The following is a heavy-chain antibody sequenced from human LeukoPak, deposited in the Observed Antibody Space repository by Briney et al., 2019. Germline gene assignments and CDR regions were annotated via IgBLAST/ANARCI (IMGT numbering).Heavy chain of an antibody. Sequence: GGSLRLSCAASGFTLSSSEMNWVRQAPGKGLEWVSRISSNGGSTTYADSVKGRFTISRDNARNTLYLQMNSLRVEDTAVYFCARGTGYLLLDYWGPGTLVTVSS. D-gene: IGHD3/OR15-3a*01. CDR1: GFTLSSSE. J-gene: IGHJ4*02. CDR2: ISSNGGST. CDR3: ARGTGYLLLDY. V-gene: IGHV3-74*03.